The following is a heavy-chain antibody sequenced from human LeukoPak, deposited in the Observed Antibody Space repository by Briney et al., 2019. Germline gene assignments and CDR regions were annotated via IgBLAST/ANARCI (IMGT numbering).Heavy chain of an antibody. V-gene: IGHV3-30*03. CDR3: ARGHSSGSPGGYYYYGMDV. D-gene: IGHD6-19*01. Sequence: PGGSLRLSCAASGFTFSSYGMHWVRQAPGKGLEWVAVISYDGSNKYYADSVKGRFTISRDNSKNTLYLQMNSLRAEDTAVYYCARGHSSGSPGGYYYYGMDVWGQGTTVTVSS. CDR2: ISYDGSNK. J-gene: IGHJ6*02. CDR1: GFTFSSYG.